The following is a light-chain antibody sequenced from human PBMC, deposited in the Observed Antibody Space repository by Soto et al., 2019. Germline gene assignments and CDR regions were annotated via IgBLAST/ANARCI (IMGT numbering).Light chain of an antibody. V-gene: IGKV1-5*01. Sequence: DIHMTQSPSTLSASVVDIVTSTFRATQSISTSLAWYQQKPGKAPNLLISGASNLESGVPSRFSGSGSGTEFTLTISSLQTDDFSSYYCQQYYTYSTFGQGTKVDIK. CDR3: QQYYTYST. J-gene: IGKJ1*01. CDR2: GAS. CDR1: QSISTS.